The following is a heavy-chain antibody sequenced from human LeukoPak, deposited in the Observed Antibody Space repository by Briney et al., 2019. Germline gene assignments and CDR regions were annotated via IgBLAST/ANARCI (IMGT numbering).Heavy chain of an antibody. CDR1: GFTFSTYG. D-gene: IGHD6-6*01. CDR3: ARGTAARRDESYYSYMDV. Sequence: GGSLRLSCAASGFTFSTYGMYWVRQAPGKGLEYVSSISSNGNTYYANSVKGRFTISRDNPKNTLFLQMGSLRVEDMAVYYCARGTAARRDESYYSYMDVWGKGTTVTVSS. J-gene: IGHJ6*03. CDR2: ISSNGNT. V-gene: IGHV3-64*01.